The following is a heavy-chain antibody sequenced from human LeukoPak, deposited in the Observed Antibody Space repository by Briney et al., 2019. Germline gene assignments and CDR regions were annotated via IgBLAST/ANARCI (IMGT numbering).Heavy chain of an antibody. CDR3: ARGIQYYYDSSGYYAGSLWFDP. V-gene: IGHV1-8*03. Sequence: ASVKVSCKASGYTFTSYDINWVRQATGQGLEWMGWMNPNSGNTGYAQKFQGRVTITRNTPISTAYMELSSLRSEDTAVYYCARGIQYYYDSSGYYAGSLWFDPWGQGTLVTVSS. J-gene: IGHJ5*02. CDR1: GYTFTSYD. CDR2: MNPNSGNT. D-gene: IGHD3-22*01.